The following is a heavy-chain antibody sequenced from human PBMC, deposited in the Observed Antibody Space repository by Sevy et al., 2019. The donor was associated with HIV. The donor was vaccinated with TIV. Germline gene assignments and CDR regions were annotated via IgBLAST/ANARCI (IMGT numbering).Heavy chain of an antibody. V-gene: IGHV3-23*01. CDR2: ISGIGSST. Sequence: GGSLRLSCATSGFSFSRSPMHWVRQAPGKGLEWVSVISGIGSSTYYADSVKGRFTISRDNSKNTLYLQMNSLRADDTAVYYCAKALNPALESMIEVIFRSLKGFDVWGQGTMVTVSS. J-gene: IGHJ3*01. CDR1: GFSFSRSP. CDR3: AKALNPALESMIEVIFRSLKGFDV. D-gene: IGHD3-22*01.